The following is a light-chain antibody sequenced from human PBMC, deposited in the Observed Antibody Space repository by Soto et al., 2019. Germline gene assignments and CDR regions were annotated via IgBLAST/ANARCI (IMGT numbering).Light chain of an antibody. CDR2: VGTGGIVG. Sequence: QSALTQPPSASASLGASVTLTCTLSSGYSNYKVDWYQQRPGKGPRFVMRVGTGGIVGSKGDGIPDRFSVLGSGLNRYLTIKNIQEEDESDYHCGADHGSGSNLVRFGGGTKVTVL. J-gene: IGLJ2*01. CDR3: GADHGSGSNLVR. V-gene: IGLV9-49*01. CDR1: SGYSNYK.